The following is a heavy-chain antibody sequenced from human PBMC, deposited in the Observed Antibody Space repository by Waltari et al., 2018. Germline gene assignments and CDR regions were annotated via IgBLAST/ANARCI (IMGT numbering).Heavy chain of an antibody. CDR3: SVSLNY. CDR2: IKQDGSES. Sequence: EVHLVESGGGLVQPGGSLRLSCSASGFTFSNEWMDWVRQAPGKGMEWVANIKQDGSESHYVDSVKGRFTISRDNAQNLLYLQMNSLRAGDTAVYYCSVSLNYWGQGTLVTVSS. V-gene: IGHV3-7*01. CDR1: GFTFSNEW. J-gene: IGHJ4*02.